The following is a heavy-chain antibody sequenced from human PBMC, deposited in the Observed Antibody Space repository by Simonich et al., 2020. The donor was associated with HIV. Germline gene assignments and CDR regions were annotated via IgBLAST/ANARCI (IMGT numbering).Heavy chain of an antibody. CDR1: GGSFSGYY. J-gene: IGHJ4*02. Sequence: QVQLQQWGAGLLKPSETLSLTCAVYGGSFSGYYWSWIRQPPGKGLEWIGEINHRGSTNYNPPLKSRVTISVDTSKNQFSLKLSSVTAADTAVYYCARRHPTTVTTPYFDYWGQGTLVTVSS. CDR3: ARRHPTTVTTPYFDY. D-gene: IGHD4-17*01. V-gene: IGHV4-34*01. CDR2: INHRGST.